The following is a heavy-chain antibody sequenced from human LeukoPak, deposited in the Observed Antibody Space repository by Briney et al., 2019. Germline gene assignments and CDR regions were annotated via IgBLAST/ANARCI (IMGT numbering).Heavy chain of an antibody. J-gene: IGHJ4*02. CDR1: GGSISSGGYY. Sequence: SETLSLTCTVSGGSISSGGYYWSWIRQHPGKGLEWIGYIYYSGSTYYNPSLKSRVTISVDTSKNQFSLKLSSVTAADTAVYYCARYKMVMGSFDYWGQGTLVTVSS. V-gene: IGHV4-31*03. CDR3: ARYKMVMGSFDY. CDR2: IYYSGST. D-gene: IGHD3-22*01.